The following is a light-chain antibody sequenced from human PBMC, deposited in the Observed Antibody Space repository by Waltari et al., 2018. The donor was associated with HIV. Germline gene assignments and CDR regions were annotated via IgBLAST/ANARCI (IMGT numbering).Light chain of an antibody. CDR3: CSYAGSSYV. J-gene: IGLJ1*01. CDR1: SSAVGGYNY. CDR2: DVS. Sequence: QSALTQPRSVSGSPGQSVTISCTATSSAVGGYNYVSWYQQHPGKVPKRMIYDVSKRPSGVPDRFSGSKSGNTASLTISGLQAEDEADYYCCSYAGSSYVFGTGTKVTVL. V-gene: IGLV2-11*01.